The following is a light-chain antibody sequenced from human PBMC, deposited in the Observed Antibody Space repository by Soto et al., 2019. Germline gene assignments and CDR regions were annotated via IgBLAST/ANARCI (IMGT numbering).Light chain of an antibody. CDR1: QSVSGW. J-gene: IGKJ1*01. Sequence: IQMTQSPSTLSASVGHTVTVTCRASQSVSGWLAWYQQQPGEARTLLIYDASALPRGVPSRFSGSGSGTKFTLTIASLQPDDFATYYCQHYNIYSEAFGQGPKVDIK. CDR2: DAS. CDR3: QHYNIYSEA. V-gene: IGKV1-5*01.